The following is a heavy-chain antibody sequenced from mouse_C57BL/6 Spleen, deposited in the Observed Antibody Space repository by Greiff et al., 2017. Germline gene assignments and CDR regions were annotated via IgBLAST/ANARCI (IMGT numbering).Heavy chain of an antibody. D-gene: IGHD1-1*01. CDR2: INPNNGGT. Sequence: VQLQQSGPELVKPGASVKISCKASGYTFTDYYMNWVKQSHGKSLEWIGDINPNNGGTSYNQKFKGKATLTVDKSSSTAYMELRSLTSEDSAVYYCARIYLTTVVATPFDYWGQGTTLTVSS. CDR1: GYTFTDYY. CDR3: ARIYLTTVVATPFDY. V-gene: IGHV1-26*01. J-gene: IGHJ2*01.